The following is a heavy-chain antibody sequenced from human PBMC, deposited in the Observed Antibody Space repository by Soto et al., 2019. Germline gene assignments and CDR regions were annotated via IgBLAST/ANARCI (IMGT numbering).Heavy chain of an antibody. CDR2: ISWNSGSI. CDR3: AKEGWFGELSVPFDY. D-gene: IGHD3-10*01. Sequence: EVQLVESGGGLVQPGRSLRLSCAASGFTFDDYAMHWVRQAPGKGLEWVSGISWNSGSICYEDSVKGRFTISRDNAKNSLYLQMNSLRAEDTALYYCAKEGWFGELSVPFDYWGQGTLVTVSS. CDR1: GFTFDDYA. J-gene: IGHJ4*02. V-gene: IGHV3-9*01.